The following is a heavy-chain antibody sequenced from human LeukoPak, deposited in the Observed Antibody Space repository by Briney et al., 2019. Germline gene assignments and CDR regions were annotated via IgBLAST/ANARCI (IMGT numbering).Heavy chain of an antibody. Sequence: GASVKVSCRASGYSFRDHYIHWMRQAPGQGLEWMGWIKPNSGATIYAQRFQGRVTLTTDTSISTAYMELRSLRSDDTAVYFCARASYCSVDCYFNFDYWGQGTQVTVSS. V-gene: IGHV1-2*02. CDR2: IKPNSGAT. J-gene: IGHJ4*02. CDR1: GYSFRDHY. CDR3: ARASYCSVDCYFNFDY. D-gene: IGHD2-21*02.